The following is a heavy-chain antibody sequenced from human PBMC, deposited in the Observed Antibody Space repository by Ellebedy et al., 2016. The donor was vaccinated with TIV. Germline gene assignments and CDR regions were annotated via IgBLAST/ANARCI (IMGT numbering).Heavy chain of an antibody. J-gene: IGHJ4*02. CDR2: IIPIFGTT. CDR1: GDNLSSYA. Sequence: SVKVSCKASGDNLSSYAISWVRQAPGQGLEWMGGIIPIFGTTNYAQNFQGRVTITADESTSTAYMELSSMRSEDTAMYYCARGTIGLLWFFLDYWGQGTLVTVSS. CDR3: ARGTIGLLWFFLDY. V-gene: IGHV1-69*13. D-gene: IGHD3-10*01.